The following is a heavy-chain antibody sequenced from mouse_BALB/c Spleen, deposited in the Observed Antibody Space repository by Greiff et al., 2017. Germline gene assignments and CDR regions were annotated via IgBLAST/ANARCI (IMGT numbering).Heavy chain of an antibody. J-gene: IGHJ4*01. Sequence: EVQRVESGGGLVQPGGSMKLSCVASGFTFSNYWMNWVRQSPEKGLEWVAEIRLKSNNYATHYAESVKGRFTISRDDSKSSVYLQMNNLRAEDTGIYYCTRVSGNYNYAMDYWGQGTSVTVSS. CDR1: GFTFSNYW. V-gene: IGHV6-6*02. CDR2: IRLKSNNYAT. CDR3: TRVSGNYNYAMDY. D-gene: IGHD2-1*01.